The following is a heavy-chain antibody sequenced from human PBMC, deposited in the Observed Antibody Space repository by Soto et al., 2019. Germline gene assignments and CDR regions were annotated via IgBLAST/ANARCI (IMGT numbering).Heavy chain of an antibody. Sequence: GGSLRLSCAASGFTFSSYEMNWVRQAPGKGLEWVSYISGSGSTIYYADSVKGRFTISRDNAKNSLYLQMNSLRAEDTAVYYCASDSNNYYYGMDVWGQGTTVTVSS. V-gene: IGHV3-48*03. J-gene: IGHJ6*02. CDR1: GFTFSSYE. CDR2: ISGSGSTI. CDR3: ASDSNNYYYGMDV. D-gene: IGHD7-27*01.